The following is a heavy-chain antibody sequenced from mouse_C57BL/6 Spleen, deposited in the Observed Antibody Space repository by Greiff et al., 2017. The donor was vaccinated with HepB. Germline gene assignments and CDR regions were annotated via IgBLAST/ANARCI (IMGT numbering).Heavy chain of an antibody. CDR2: IYPGDGDT. D-gene: IGHD1-1*01. J-gene: IGHJ4*01. V-gene: IGHV1-82*01. Sequence: VKLMESGPELVKPGASVKISCKASGYAFSSSWMNWVKQRPGKGLEWIGRIYPGDGDTNYNGKLKGKATLTADKSSSTAYMQLSSLTSEDAAVYFCARPRYYYGSSYYAMDYWGQGTSVTVSS. CDR1: GYAFSSSW. CDR3: ARPRYYYGSSYYAMDY.